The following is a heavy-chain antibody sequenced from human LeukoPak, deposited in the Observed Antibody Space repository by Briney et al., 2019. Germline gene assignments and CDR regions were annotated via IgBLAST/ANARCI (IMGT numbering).Heavy chain of an antibody. CDR2: INTDGRTT. Sequence: PGGSLRLSCAASGFTFTTFWMNWVRQAPGEGLVWVSLINTDGRTTTYADSVKGRFTISRDNAKNTLYLQMNSLRAEDTAVYYCARDLHGSPDWWGQGTLVTVPS. J-gene: IGHJ4*02. CDR3: ARDLHGSPDW. CDR1: GFTFTTFW. D-gene: IGHD2-2*03. V-gene: IGHV3-74*01.